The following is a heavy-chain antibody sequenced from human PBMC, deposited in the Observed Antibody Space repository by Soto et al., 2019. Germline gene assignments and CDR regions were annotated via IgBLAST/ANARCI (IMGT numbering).Heavy chain of an antibody. Sequence: GESLKISCAGSRFMFSSYWMHWVRQAPGKGLVWVSRINSDGGTTTYANSVKGRFTISRDNAKNTLYLQMNSLRAEDTAVYYCAKDRLMLTMVVVGAFDFWGLGTMVTVSS. CDR2: INSDGGTT. CDR1: RFMFSSYW. CDR3: AKDRLMLTMVVVGAFDF. V-gene: IGHV3-74*01. D-gene: IGHD3-22*01. J-gene: IGHJ3*01.